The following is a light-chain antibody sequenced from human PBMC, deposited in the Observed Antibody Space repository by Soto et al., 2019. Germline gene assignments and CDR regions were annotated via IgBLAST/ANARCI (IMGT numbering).Light chain of an antibody. CDR3: QQYNNYWT. J-gene: IGKJ1*01. V-gene: IGKV1-5*01. Sequence: DIQMTQSPSSLSASVGDRVTITCRASQSISSWLAWYQQKPGKAPKLLIYAASSLESGVPSRFSGSGSATEFTLTISSLQPDDFATYYCQQYNNYWTFGQGTKVDIK. CDR2: AAS. CDR1: QSISSW.